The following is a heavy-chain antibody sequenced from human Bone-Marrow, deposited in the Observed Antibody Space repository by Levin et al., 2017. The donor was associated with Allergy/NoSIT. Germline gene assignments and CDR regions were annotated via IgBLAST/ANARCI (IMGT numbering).Heavy chain of an antibody. CDR3: AKDLGDCSGGGCNIYYYGMDV. D-gene: IGHD2-15*01. J-gene: IGHJ6*02. CDR1: GFTFSSYG. Sequence: QTGGSLRLSCAASGFTFSSYGMFWVRQTPGKGLEWVAGISYDGSDKDYADSVKGRFTISRDNSKHTLSLQMNSLRAEDTAVYYCAKDLGDCSGGGCNIYYYGMDVWGQGTTVIVSS. V-gene: IGHV3-30*18. CDR2: ISYDGSDK.